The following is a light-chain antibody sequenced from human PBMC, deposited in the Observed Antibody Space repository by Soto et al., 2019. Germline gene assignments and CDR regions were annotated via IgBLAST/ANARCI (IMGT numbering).Light chain of an antibody. CDR1: QSVFYSSNNKNY. CDR3: QQYYSTPLT. Sequence: DILMTQSPGSLAVSLGERATINCKSSQSVFYSSNNKNYLAWYQQKPGQPPKLLIYWASTRESGVPDRFSGSGSGTDFTLTISSLQAEDVAVYYCQQYYSTPLTFGGGTKVDIK. CDR2: WAS. J-gene: IGKJ4*01. V-gene: IGKV4-1*01.